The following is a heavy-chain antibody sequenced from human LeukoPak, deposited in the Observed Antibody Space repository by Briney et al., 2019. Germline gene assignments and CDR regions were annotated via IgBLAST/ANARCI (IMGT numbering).Heavy chain of an antibody. Sequence: EASVKVSCKASGYTFTGYYMHWVRQAPGQGLEWMGRINPNSGGTNYAQKFQGRVTMTRDKSISTAYMELSRLRSDDTAVYYCATDSGNYLFDWFDPWGQGTLVTVSS. J-gene: IGHJ5*02. V-gene: IGHV1-2*06. CDR1: GYTFTGYY. CDR3: ATDSGNYLFDWFDP. CDR2: INPNSGGT. D-gene: IGHD1-26*01.